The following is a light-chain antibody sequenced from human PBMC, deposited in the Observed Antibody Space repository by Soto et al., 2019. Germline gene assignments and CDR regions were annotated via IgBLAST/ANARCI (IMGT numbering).Light chain of an antibody. CDR2: EVS. J-gene: IGLJ2*01. CDR1: SSDVGGYNY. Sequence: QSALTQPASVSGSPGQSITISCTGTSSDVGGYNYVSWYQQHPGKAPKLMIYEVSNRPSGVSNRFSGSKSGNTASLTISGLQAADEAAYYCSSYTSSSNPVVFGGGTKLTVL. CDR3: SSYTSSSNPVV. V-gene: IGLV2-14*01.